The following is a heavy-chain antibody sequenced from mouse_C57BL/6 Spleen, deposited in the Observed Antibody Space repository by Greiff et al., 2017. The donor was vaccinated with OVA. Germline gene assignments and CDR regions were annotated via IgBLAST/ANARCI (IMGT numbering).Heavy chain of an antibody. CDR3: ARGGLPSWFDY. D-gene: IGHD2-2*01. CDR1: GYTFTSYW. Sequence: QVQLQQPGAELVRPGSSVKLSCKASGYTFTSYWMHWVKQRPIQGLEWIGNIYPSDSETHYNQKFKDKATLTVDKSSSTAYMQLSSLTSEDSAVYYCARGGLPSWFDYWGQGTLVTVSA. CDR2: IYPSDSET. V-gene: IGHV1-52*01. J-gene: IGHJ3*01.